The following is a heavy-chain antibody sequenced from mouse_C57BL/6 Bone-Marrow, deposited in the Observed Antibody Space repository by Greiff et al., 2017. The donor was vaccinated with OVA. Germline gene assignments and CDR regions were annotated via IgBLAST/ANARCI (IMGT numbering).Heavy chain of an antibody. CDR3: VRTDYYGSSYAMDY. V-gene: IGHV10-1*01. D-gene: IGHD1-1*01. CDR2: IRSKSNNYAT. J-gene: IGHJ4*01. Sequence: EVQLVESGGGLVQPKGSLKLSCAASGFSFTTYAMNWVRQAPGKGLEWVARIRSKSNNYATYYADSVKDRFTISRDDSESMLYLQMNNLKTEDTAMYYCVRTDYYGSSYAMDYWGQGTSVTVSS. CDR1: GFSFTTYA.